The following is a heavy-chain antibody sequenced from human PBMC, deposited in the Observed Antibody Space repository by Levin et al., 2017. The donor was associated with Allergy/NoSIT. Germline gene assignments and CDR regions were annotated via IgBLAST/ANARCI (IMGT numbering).Heavy chain of an antibody. Sequence: ESLKISCTVSGGSIKSYYWNWIRQPPGRGLEWIGYIYYSGTTDYNPSLKSRVTISVDTSKNQFSLKLSSVTAADTAVYYCARGENCDGGGCYPYNWFDRWGQGTLVTVSS. J-gene: IGHJ5*02. V-gene: IGHV4-59*01. D-gene: IGHD2-15*01. CDR2: IYYSGTT. CDR3: ARGENCDGGGCYPYNWFDR. CDR1: GGSIKSYY.